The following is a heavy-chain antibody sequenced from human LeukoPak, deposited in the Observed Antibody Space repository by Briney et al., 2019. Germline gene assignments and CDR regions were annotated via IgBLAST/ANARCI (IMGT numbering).Heavy chain of an antibody. D-gene: IGHD5-18*01. CDR3: ARGSAAMVSYYYYGMDV. Sequence: SETLSLTCAVYGGSFSGCYWSWIRQPPGKGLEWIGEINHSGSTNYNPSLKSRVTISVDTSKNQFSLKLSSVTAADTAVYYCARGSAAMVSYYYYGMDVWGQGTTVTVSS. CDR2: INHSGST. CDR1: GGSFSGCY. V-gene: IGHV4-34*01. J-gene: IGHJ6*02.